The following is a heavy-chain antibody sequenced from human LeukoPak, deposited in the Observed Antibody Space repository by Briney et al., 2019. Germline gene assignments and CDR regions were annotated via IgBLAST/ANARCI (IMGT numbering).Heavy chain of an antibody. CDR2: ISYDGSTK. V-gene: IGHV3-30*03. CDR3: AREYYDILTGYFSSYYYYGMDV. CDR1: GFTFSDYG. Sequence: GGSLRLSCAASGFTFSDYGMHWVRQAPGKGLEWVAVISYDGSTKYYADSVKGRFTISRDNSKNTLYLQMNSLRAEDTAVYYCAREYYDILTGYFSSYYYYGMDVWGQGTTVTVSS. D-gene: IGHD3-9*01. J-gene: IGHJ6*02.